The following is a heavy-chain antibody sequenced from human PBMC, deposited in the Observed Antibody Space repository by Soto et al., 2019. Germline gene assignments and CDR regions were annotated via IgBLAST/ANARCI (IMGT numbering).Heavy chain of an antibody. V-gene: IGHV1-8*01. J-gene: IGHJ4*02. D-gene: IGHD4-17*01. CDR3: ARAAVEDYGDYTYYFDY. CDR1: GYTFTSYD. CDR2: MNPNSGNT. Sequence: ASVKVSCEASGYTFTSYDINWVRQATGQGLEWMGWMNPNSGNTGYVQKFQGRVTMTRNTSISTAYMELSSLRSEDTAVYYCARAAVEDYGDYTYYFDYWGQGTLVTVSS.